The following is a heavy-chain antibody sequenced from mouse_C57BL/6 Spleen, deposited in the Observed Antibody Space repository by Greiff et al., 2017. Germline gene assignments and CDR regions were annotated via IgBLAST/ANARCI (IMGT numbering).Heavy chain of an antibody. CDR2: IDPETGGT. CDR1: GYTFTDYE. V-gene: IGHV1-15*01. Sequence: QVQLQQSGAELVRPGASVTLSCKASGYTFTDYEMHWVKQTPVHGLEWIGAIDPETGGTAYNQKFKGKAILTADKSSRTAYMELRSLTSEDSAVYYCTRGSNYTYYYAMDYWGQGTSVTVSS. J-gene: IGHJ4*01. D-gene: IGHD2-5*01. CDR3: TRGSNYTYYYAMDY.